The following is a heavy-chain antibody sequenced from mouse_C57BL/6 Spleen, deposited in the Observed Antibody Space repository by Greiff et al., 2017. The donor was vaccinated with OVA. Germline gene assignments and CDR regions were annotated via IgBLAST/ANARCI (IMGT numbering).Heavy chain of an antibody. V-gene: IGHV2-6-1*01. J-gene: IGHJ4*01. Sequence: VKLMESEPGLVAPSQSLSITCTVPGFSLTSVGLHWVRHPPGKGLEWRVVIWMDGSTTYNSALKSRLSISKDNSKSQVFLKMNSLQTDDTAMYYCARHYQGAMDYWGQGTSVTVSS. CDR1: GFSLTSVG. CDR3: ARHYQGAMDY. CDR2: IWMDGST.